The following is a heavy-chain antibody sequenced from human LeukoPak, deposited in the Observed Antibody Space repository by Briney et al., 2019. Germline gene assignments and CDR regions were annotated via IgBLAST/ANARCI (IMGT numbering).Heavy chain of an antibody. CDR1: GGSISSISSNNYH. CDR2: IYYSGST. D-gene: IGHD4-23*01. CDR3: AREMGVVTAHGIDV. J-gene: IGHJ6*02. V-gene: IGHV4-39*02. Sequence: SETLSLTCIVSGGSISSISSNNYHWGWIRQPPGKGLEWIGSIYYSGSTYYNPSLKSRVSISVDTSKDQFSLKLSSVTAADTALYYCAREMGVVTAHGIDVWGQGTTVTVSS.